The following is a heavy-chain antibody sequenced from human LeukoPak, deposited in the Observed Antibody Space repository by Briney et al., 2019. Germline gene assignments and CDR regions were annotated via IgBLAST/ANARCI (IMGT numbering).Heavy chain of an antibody. CDR1: GFIFSDYY. Sequence: GGSLRLSCSASGFIFSDYYMGWIRQPPGRGLEWVSYISGSGRSVYYADSVKGRITVSRDNAQNSMSLQMRSLRAEDTAVYYCVRPQFYGSGSPIDYWGQGALVTVSS. J-gene: IGHJ4*02. V-gene: IGHV3-11*01. D-gene: IGHD3-10*01. CDR3: VRPQFYGSGSPIDY. CDR2: ISGSGRSV.